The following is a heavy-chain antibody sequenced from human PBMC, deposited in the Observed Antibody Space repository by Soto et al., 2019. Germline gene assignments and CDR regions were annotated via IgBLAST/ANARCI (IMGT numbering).Heavy chain of an antibody. CDR1: GFTFSNYA. CDR2: ISGSGGST. Sequence: RLSCAASGFTFSNYAMSWVRQAPGKGLEWVSAISGSGGSTYYADSVKGRFTISRDNSKNTLYLQMYSLRAEDTAIYYCSKESRTADGTMGEHWGQGTLVTVSS. D-gene: IGHD6-13*01. CDR3: SKESRTADGTMGEH. J-gene: IGHJ4*02. V-gene: IGHV3-23*01.